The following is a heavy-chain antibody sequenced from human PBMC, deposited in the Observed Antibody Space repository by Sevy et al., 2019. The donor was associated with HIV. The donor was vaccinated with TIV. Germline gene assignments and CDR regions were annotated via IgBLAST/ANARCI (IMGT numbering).Heavy chain of an antibody. J-gene: IGHJ6*02. CDR2: IYTSGST. CDR3: ARDSYGDYDYYYGMDV. V-gene: IGHV4-4*07. CDR1: GGAISSYY. D-gene: IGHD4-17*01. Sequence: SETLSLTCTVSGGAISSYYWSWIRQPAGKGLEWIGRIYTSGSTNYNPSLKSRVTMSVDTSKNQFSLKLSSVTAADTAVYYCARDSYGDYDYYYGMDVWGQGTTVTVSS.